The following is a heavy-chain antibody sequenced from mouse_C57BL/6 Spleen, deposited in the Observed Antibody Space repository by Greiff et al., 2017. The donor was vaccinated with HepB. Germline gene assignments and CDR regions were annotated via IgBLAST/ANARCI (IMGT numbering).Heavy chain of an antibody. D-gene: IGHD1-1*01. Sequence: QVQLQQSGAELVKPGASVKISCKASGYAFSSYWMNWVKQRPGKGLEWIGQIYPGDGDTNYNGKFKGKATLTADKSSSTAYMQLSSLTSEDSAVYFCAREGVITTVVEFAYWGQGTLVTVSA. CDR2: IYPGDGDT. CDR3: AREGVITTVVEFAY. J-gene: IGHJ3*01. CDR1: GYAFSSYW. V-gene: IGHV1-80*01.